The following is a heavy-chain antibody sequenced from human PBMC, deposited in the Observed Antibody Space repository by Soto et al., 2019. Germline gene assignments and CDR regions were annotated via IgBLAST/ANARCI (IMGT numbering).Heavy chain of an antibody. D-gene: IGHD6-13*01. CDR1: GFTFSNFA. CDR2: MSYDGTDK. J-gene: IGHJ4*02. CDR3: AKGPGATAAPDY. V-gene: IGHV3-30*18. Sequence: QVQLVESGGGVVQPGRSLRLSCAASGFTFSNFAMHWVRQAPGKGLEWVAVMSYDGTDKFYADSVKGRFTISRDNSKNTLYPQMNSLRTEDTAVYYCAKGPGATAAPDYWGQGTLVTVSS.